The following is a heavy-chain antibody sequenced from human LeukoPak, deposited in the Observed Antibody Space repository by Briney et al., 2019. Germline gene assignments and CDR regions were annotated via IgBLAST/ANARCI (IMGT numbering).Heavy chain of an antibody. V-gene: IGHV4-39*07. CDR2: IFYDGSS. CDR3: ARDLAVLGYFHFDY. CDR1: GGSISSSNYY. J-gene: IGHJ4*02. D-gene: IGHD3-22*01. Sequence: SETLSLTCTVSGGSISSSNYYWGWIRQPPGRGLEWIGSIFYDGSSDYNPSLKSRVTLSVDTSKNQFSLKLSSVTAADTAVYYCARDLAVLGYFHFDYWGQGTLVTVSS.